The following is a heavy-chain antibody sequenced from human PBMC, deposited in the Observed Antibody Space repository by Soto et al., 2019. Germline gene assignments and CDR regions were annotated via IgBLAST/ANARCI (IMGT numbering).Heavy chain of an antibody. CDR2: ISGTSSRT. J-gene: IGHJ4*02. D-gene: IGHD6-19*01. V-gene: IGHV3-23*01. CDR3: AQTAEAEAATVYGN. Sequence: GGSLRLSCAASGFTFSSYAMGWVRQAPGKGLEWVSAISGTSSRTYYADSVKGRFAISRDNSKNTLYLQMNSLRAEDTAVYYCAQTAEAEAATVYGNWGQGTLVTVSS. CDR1: GFTFSSYA.